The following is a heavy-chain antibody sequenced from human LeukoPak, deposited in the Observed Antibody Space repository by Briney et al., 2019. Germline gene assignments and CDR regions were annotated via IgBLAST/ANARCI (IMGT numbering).Heavy chain of an antibody. J-gene: IGHJ4*02. CDR3: ARVGDYGGNSAIPDY. D-gene: IGHD4-23*01. CDR2: IYYSGST. CDR1: GGSISSYY. V-gene: IGHV4-59*01. Sequence: PSETLSLTCTVSGGSISSYYWSWIRQPPGKGLEWIGYIYYSGSTNYNPSLKSRVTISVDTSKNQFSLKLSSVTAADTAVYYCARVGDYGGNSAIPDYWGQGTLVTVSS.